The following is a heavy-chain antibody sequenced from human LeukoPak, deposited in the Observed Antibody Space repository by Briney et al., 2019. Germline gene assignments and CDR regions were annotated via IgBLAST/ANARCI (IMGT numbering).Heavy chain of an antibody. Sequence: PGGSLRLSCAASGFTFSSYAMSWVRQAPGKGLEWVSAISGSGGSTYYADSVKGRFTISRDNSKNTLYLQMNSLRAVDTAVYYCAKDPSSSGYYSDWGQGTLVTVSS. D-gene: IGHD3-22*01. CDR2: ISGSGGST. CDR1: GFTFSSYA. J-gene: IGHJ4*02. V-gene: IGHV3-23*01. CDR3: AKDPSSSGYYSD.